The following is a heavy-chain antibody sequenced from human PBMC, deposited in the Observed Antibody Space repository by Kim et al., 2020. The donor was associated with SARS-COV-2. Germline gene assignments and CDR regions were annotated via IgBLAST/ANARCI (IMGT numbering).Heavy chain of an antibody. J-gene: IGHJ5*02. CDR3: ASSQTIFGVVIEGNNWFDP. V-gene: IGHV1-3*01. D-gene: IGHD3-3*01. CDR2: INAGNGNT. Sequence: ASVKVSCKASGYTFTSYAMHWVRQAPGQRLEWMGWINAGNGNTKYSQKFQGRVTITRDTSASTAYMELSSLRSEDTAVYYCASSQTIFGVVIEGNNWFDPWGQGTLVTVSS. CDR1: GYTFTSYA.